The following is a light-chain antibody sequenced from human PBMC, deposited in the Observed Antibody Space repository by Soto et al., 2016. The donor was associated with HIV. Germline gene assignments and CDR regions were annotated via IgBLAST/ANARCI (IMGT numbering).Light chain of an antibody. V-gene: IGLV3-1*01. CDR3: QAWDSTTVV. CDR2: EDN. J-gene: IGLJ3*02. Sequence: SYELTQPPSVSVSPGQTASISCSGDKLGDNFAYWFQQKPGQSPVLIIYEDNKRPSGIPERFSGSSSGNTATLTIAGTQTMDEADYYCQAWDSTTVVFGGGTKLTVL. CDR1: KLGDNF.